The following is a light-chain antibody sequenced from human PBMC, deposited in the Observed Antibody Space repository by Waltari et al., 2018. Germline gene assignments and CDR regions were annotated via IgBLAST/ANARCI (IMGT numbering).Light chain of an antibody. CDR3: CSYTTSSTFV. Sequence: QSAPTQPPSVSGSPGQSVTISCTGTSSDVGAYNYVSWYQQHPGKAPKLMIYGVSNRPSGDSDRFSGSKSGKTASLTISGLQAEDEADYYCCSYTTSSTFVFGSGTKLTVL. CDR1: SSDVGAYNY. CDR2: GVS. V-gene: IGLV2-14*01. J-gene: IGLJ6*01.